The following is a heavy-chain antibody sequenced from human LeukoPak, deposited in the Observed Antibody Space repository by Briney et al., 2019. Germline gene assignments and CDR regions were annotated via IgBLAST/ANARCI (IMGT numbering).Heavy chain of an antibody. D-gene: IGHD3-22*01. CDR1: GGSISSFY. J-gene: IGHJ4*02. Sequence: ASETLSLTGTVSGGSISSFYWSWIRQPPGKGLEWIGYIYYSGSTNYNPSLKSRVTISVDTSKNQFSLKLSSVTAADTAVYYCARGHYYDSSGYSGLDFDYWGQGTLVTVSS. V-gene: IGHV4-59*08. CDR3: ARGHYYDSSGYSGLDFDY. CDR2: IYYSGST.